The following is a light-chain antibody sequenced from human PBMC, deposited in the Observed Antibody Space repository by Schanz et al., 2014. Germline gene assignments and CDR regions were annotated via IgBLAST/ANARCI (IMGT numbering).Light chain of an antibody. CDR2: DAS. Sequence: EIVLTQSPATLSLSPGERATLSCRASQSVSSYLAWYQQKPGQAPRLLIYDASNRATGIPARFSGSGSGTAFNLTISSLEPEDFAVYYCQQRIRWPPQITFGQGTQLEIK. CDR3: QQRIRWPPQIT. J-gene: IGKJ5*01. V-gene: IGKV3-11*01. CDR1: QSVSSY.